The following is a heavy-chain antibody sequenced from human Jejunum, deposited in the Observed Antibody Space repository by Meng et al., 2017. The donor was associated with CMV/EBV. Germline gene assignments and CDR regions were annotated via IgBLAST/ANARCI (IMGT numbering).Heavy chain of an antibody. CDR1: S. V-gene: IGHV4-38-2*02. CDR3: ARDCSSTSCYMGGYYHYYGMDV. J-gene: IGHJ6*02. CDR2: IYPSGTT. D-gene: IGHD2-2*01. Sequence: SWGWIRQPPGKGLEWIASIYPSGTTTYYNPSLKSRVTISVDTSKNWFSLKLTSVTAADTAIYYCARDCSSTSCYMGGYYHYYGMDVWGQGTTVTVSS.